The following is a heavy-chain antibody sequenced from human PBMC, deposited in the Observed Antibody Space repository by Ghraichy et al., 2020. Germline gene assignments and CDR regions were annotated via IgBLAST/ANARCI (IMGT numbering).Heavy chain of an antibody. Sequence: SETLSLTCTVSGGSISSYYWSWIRQPPGKGLEWIGYIYYSGSTNYNPSLKSRVTISVDTSKNQFSLKLSSVTAADTAVYYCARHVVVVPAAIAGWGQGTLVTVSS. CDR2: IYYSGST. CDR1: GGSISSYY. J-gene: IGHJ4*02. V-gene: IGHV4-59*08. D-gene: IGHD2-2*01. CDR3: ARHVVVVPAAIAG.